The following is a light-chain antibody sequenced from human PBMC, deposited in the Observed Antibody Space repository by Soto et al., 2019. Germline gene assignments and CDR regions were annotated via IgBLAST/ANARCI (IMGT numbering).Light chain of an antibody. CDR2: LVT. J-gene: IGLJ3*02. CDR1: RSDVGRYNY. CDR3: RSYRNTDTLMV. V-gene: IGLV2-14*01. Sequence: QSALTQPAYVSGSPGQSITISCTGNRSDVGRYNYVSWYQQHPGKAPKLMIYLVTNRPSGVSNRFSGSTSGNTASLTISGLHAVDEADDYCRSYRNTDTLMVFCGGTHLTV.